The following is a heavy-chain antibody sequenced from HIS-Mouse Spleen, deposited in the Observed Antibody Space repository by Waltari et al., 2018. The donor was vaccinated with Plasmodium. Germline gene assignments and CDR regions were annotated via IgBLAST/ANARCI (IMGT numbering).Heavy chain of an antibody. D-gene: IGHD6-19*01. J-gene: IGHJ4*02. V-gene: IGHV4-39*01. CDR1: GGPISSSSYY. Sequence: QLQLQESGPGLVKPSETLSLTCTVPGGPISSSSYYWGWIRQPPGKGLEWIGSIYYSGSTYYNPSLKSRVTISVDKSKNQFSLKLSSVTAADTAVYYCAQQRLGFDYWGQGTLVTVSS. CDR2: IYYSGST. CDR3: AQQRLGFDY.